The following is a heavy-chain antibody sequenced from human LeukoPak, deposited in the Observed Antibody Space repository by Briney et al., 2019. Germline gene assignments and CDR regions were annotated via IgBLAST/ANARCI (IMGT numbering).Heavy chain of an antibody. CDR1: GYSLSDYH. J-gene: IGHJ4*02. CDR2: INPGNGAT. D-gene: IGHD2-2*03. CDR3: ARDPQYTFGYPTYDC. Sequence: ASVKVSCKASGYSLSDYHLHWVRQAPGQGLEWMGDINPGNGATKYAQKFQGRVTMTRDTSISTVYMDLSGLTPDDTAVYYCARDPQYTFGYPTYDCWGQGTLVNVSS. V-gene: IGHV1-2*02.